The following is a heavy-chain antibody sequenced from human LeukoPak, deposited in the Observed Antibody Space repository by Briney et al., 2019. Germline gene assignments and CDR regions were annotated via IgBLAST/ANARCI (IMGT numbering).Heavy chain of an antibody. V-gene: IGHV3-33*01. D-gene: IGHD6-19*01. J-gene: IGHJ4*02. Sequence: GGSLRLSCAASGFTFSSYGMHWVRQAPGKGLEWVAVIWYDGSNKYYADSVKGRFTISRDNSKNTLYLQMNSLRAEDAAVYYCARERREVAGILLYYFDYWGQGTLVTVSS. CDR3: ARERREVAGILLYYFDY. CDR1: GFTFSSYG. CDR2: IWYDGSNK.